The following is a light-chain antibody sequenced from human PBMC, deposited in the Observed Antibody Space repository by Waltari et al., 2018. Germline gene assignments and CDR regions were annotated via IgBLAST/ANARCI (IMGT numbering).Light chain of an antibody. V-gene: IGLV3-10*01. CDR1: TPPTKY. CDR2: EDN. Sequence: SSELTQPPSVSVSPGQTARITCSGDTPPTKYVYWSHQKSGRAPVLVIYEDNKRPSGMSERFSGSSSGTMAALTISGAQVEDEGDYYCYSTLGSDNHGAVFGGGTTLTVL. CDR3: YSTLGSDNHGAV. J-gene: IGLJ3*02.